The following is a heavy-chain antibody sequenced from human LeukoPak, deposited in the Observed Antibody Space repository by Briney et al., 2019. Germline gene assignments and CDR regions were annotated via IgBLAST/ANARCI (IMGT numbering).Heavy chain of an antibody. J-gene: IGHJ3*02. D-gene: IGHD2-2*01. Sequence: SETLSLTCTVSGGSFSSGDYFWSWIRQPPGKGLELIAYIYYTGTTYYNPSLKSPVTISVDTSKNQFSLKLNSVTAADTAVYYCARGWDIVVVPAAVDAFDIWGQGTMVTVSS. V-gene: IGHV4-30-4*01. CDR2: IYYTGTT. CDR3: ARGWDIVVVPAAVDAFDI. CDR1: GGSFSSGDYF.